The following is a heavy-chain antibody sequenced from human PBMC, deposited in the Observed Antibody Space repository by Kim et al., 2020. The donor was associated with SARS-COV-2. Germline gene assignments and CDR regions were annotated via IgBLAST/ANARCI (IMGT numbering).Heavy chain of an antibody. CDR1: GGSISSSNW. J-gene: IGHJ3*02. CDR3: ARMLRYFDFDRWTPTGMDAFDI. V-gene: IGHV4-4*02. Sequence: SETLSLTCAVSGGSISSSNWWSWVRQPPGKGLEWIGEIYHSGSTNYNPSLKSRVTISVDKSKNQFSLKLSSVTAADTAVYYCARMLRYFDFDRWTPTGMDAFDIWGQGTMVTVSS. D-gene: IGHD3-9*01. CDR2: IYHSGST.